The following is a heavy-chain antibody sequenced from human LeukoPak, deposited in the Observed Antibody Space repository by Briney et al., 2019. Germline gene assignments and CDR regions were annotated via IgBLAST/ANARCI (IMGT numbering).Heavy chain of an antibody. J-gene: IGHJ4*02. Sequence: PSETLSLTCAVYGGSFSGYYWSWIRQPPGKGLEWIGEINHSGSTNYNPSLKSRVTISVDTSKNQFSLKLSSVTAADTAVYYCARTQLRWLQSGPKASIDYWGQGTLVTVSS. D-gene: IGHD5-24*01. V-gene: IGHV4-34*01. CDR1: GGSFSGYY. CDR2: INHSGST. CDR3: ARTQLRWLQSGPKASIDY.